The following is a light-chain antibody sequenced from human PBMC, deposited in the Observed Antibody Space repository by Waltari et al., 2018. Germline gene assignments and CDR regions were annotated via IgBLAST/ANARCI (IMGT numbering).Light chain of an antibody. V-gene: IGKV4-1*01. CDR3: QQYYSRHSYT. Sequence: DFVMTQSPDSLAVSLGERATINCKPSQSLLYTSNYKNYLAWYQQKPGQPPKLLIYWASTRESGVPDRFSGSGSGTDFTLTISSLQAEDVAVYYCQQYYSRHSYTFGQGTKLEIK. J-gene: IGKJ2*01. CDR1: QSLLYTSNYKNY. CDR2: WAS.